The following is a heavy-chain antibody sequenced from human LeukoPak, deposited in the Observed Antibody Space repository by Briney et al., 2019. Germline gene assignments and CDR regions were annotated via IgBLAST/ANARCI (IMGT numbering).Heavy chain of an antibody. Sequence: GGSLRLSCAASGFTFSSYWMHWVRQAPGEGLEWVAVISDDGSNKYYTDSVKGRFTISRDNSKNTVYVQMNSLRGEDTAVYYCARSKATSDALDIWGQGTMVTVSS. D-gene: IGHD5-24*01. V-gene: IGHV3-30-3*01. J-gene: IGHJ3*02. CDR3: ARSKATSDALDI. CDR1: GFTFSSYW. CDR2: ISDDGSNK.